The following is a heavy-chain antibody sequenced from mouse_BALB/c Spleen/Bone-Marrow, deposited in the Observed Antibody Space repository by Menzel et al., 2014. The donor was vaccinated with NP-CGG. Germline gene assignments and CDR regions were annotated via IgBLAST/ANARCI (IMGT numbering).Heavy chain of an antibody. CDR2: IRNKANGYTT. CDR1: GFTFTDYY. J-gene: IGHJ4*01. CDR3: ARDDYYAMDY. Sequence: EVHLVESGGGLVQPEGSLRLSCATSGFTFTDYYMSWVRQPPGKALEWLGFIRNKANGYTTEYSASVKGRFTISRDNSQSILYLQMNTLRAEDSATYYCARDDYYAMDYWGQGTSVTVSS. V-gene: IGHV7-3*02.